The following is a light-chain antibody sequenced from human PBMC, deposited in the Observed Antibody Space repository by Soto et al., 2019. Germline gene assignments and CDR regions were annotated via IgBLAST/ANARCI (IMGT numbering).Light chain of an antibody. Sequence: QSALTQPASGSGSPGQSITISCTGTSSDVGAYNYVSWYLQHPGKAPKLMIYDVSYRPSGVSNRFSGSKSGNTASLTISGLQAEDEADYYCSSYTSSTTQVFGTGTKVTVL. J-gene: IGLJ1*01. CDR3: SSYTSSTTQV. CDR1: SSDVGAYNY. V-gene: IGLV2-14*01. CDR2: DVS.